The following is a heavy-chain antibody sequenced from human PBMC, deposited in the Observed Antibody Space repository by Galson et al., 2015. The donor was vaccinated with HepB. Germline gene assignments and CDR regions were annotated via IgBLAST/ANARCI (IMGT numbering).Heavy chain of an antibody. D-gene: IGHD6-13*01. CDR2: IYWDDDK. Sequence: PALVKPTQTITLTCTFSGLSLSTSGVAVGWIRQPPGKALEWLALIYWDDDKRYSPSLKSRVTITKDTSKNQVVLTMTNMDPVDTATYYCAHRSAAPGCFDYWGQGTLVTVSS. CDR1: GLSLSTSGVA. CDR3: AHRSAAPGCFDY. V-gene: IGHV2-5*02. J-gene: IGHJ4*02.